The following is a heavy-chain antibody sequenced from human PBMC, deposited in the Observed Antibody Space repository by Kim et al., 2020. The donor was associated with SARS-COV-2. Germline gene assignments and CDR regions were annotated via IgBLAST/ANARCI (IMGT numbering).Heavy chain of an antibody. D-gene: IGHD6-25*01. Sequence: GGSLRLSCAASGFTFSGYWMSWVRQAPGKGLEWVANIKQDGSDKYYVDSVKGRFTISRDNAKNSLYLQMNSLRVEDTAVYYCASHTWQQRHFQAYDYWG. CDR3: ASHTWQQRHFQAYDY. CDR2: IKQDGSDK. V-gene: IGHV3-7*01. CDR1: GFTFSGYW. J-gene: IGHJ4*01.